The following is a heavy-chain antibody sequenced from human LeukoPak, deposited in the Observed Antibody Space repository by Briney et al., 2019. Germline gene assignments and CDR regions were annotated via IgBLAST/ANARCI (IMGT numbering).Heavy chain of an antibody. CDR2: ISSSGRV. Sequence: PSETLSLTCTVSGGSFGNNYWNWIRQSPERGLEWIGYISSSGRVDYTPSLRSRVTMSMDTSRNHLSLNLRSVTAADTAIYYCAGYDYTNYLAYWGRGTLVTVSS. V-gene: IGHV4-59*13. D-gene: IGHD4-11*01. CDR1: GGSFGNNY. J-gene: IGHJ4*02. CDR3: AGYDYTNYLAY.